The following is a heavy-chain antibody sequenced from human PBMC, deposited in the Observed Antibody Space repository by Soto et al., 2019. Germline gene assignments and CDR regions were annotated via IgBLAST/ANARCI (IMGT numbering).Heavy chain of an antibody. CDR1: GYTFTGYY. Sequence: GASVKVSCKASGYTFTGYYMHWVRQAPGQGLEWMGWISAYNGNTNYAQKLQGRVTMTTDTSTSTAYMELRSLRSDDTAVYYCARAIVVVPAAITSSVDYWGQGTLVTVSS. CDR2: ISAYNGNT. J-gene: IGHJ4*02. CDR3: ARAIVVVPAAITSSVDY. V-gene: IGHV1-18*04. D-gene: IGHD2-2*01.